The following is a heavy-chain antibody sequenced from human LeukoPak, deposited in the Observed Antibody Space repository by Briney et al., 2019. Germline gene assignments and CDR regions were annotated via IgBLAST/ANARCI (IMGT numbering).Heavy chain of an antibody. CDR2: ISGGGTNT. D-gene: IGHD1-7*01. J-gene: IGHJ4*02. V-gene: IGHV3-23*01. CDR1: GFTFSTYA. CDR3: AKAGYNWNYLLDY. Sequence: GGSLRLSCAASGFTFSTYAMNWVRQAPGKGLEWVSAISGGGTNTYYADSVKGRFTISRDNSKNTLYLQLNSLRAEDTAVYYCAKAGYNWNYLLDYWGQGTLVTVSS.